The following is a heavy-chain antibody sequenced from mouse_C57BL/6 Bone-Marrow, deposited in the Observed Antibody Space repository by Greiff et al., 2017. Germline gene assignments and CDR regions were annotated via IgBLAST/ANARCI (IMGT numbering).Heavy chain of an antibody. D-gene: IGHD1-1*01. J-gene: IGHJ4*01. Sequence: VQLQQSGAELVKPGASVKMSCKASGYTFTTYPIEWMKQNHGKSLEWIGNFHPYNDDTKYNEKFKGKATLTVEKSSSTVYLELSRLTSDDSAVYYCAVIYYYGGYAMDYWGKGTSVTVSS. CDR2: FHPYNDDT. CDR1: GYTFTTYP. CDR3: AVIYYYGGYAMDY. V-gene: IGHV1-47*01.